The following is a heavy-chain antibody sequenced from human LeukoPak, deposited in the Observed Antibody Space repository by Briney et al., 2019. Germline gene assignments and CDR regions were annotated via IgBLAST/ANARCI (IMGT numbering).Heavy chain of an antibody. CDR1: GYTFTSYD. CDR3: ARGQSSRSGSYYY. Sequence: ASAKVSCKASGYTFTSYDINWVRQATGQGLEWMGWMNPNSCNTGYAQKFQGRVTMTRNTSISTAYMELSSLRSEDTAVYYCARGQSSRSGSYYYWGQGTLVTVSS. CDR2: MNPNSCNT. V-gene: IGHV1-8*01. J-gene: IGHJ4*02. D-gene: IGHD1-26*01.